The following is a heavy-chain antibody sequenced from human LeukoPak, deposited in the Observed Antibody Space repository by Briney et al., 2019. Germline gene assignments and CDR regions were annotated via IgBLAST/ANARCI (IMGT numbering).Heavy chain of an antibody. Sequence: GASVKVSCKASGYTFTGHYIHWVRQAPGQGLEWMGWINPNSGGTNYAQKFQGGLTMTRDTSISTAYMELSRLTSDDTAVYYCTRDMDIVVVPAATHFDYWGQGTLVTVS. D-gene: IGHD2-2*03. J-gene: IGHJ4*02. CDR3: TRDMDIVVVPAATHFDY. CDR1: GYTFTGHY. CDR2: INPNSGGT. V-gene: IGHV1-2*02.